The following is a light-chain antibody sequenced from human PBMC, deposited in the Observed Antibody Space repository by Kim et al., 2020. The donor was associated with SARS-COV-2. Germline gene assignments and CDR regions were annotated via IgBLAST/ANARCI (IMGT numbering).Light chain of an antibody. CDR2: RDN. Sequence: QSVLTQPPSASGTPGQRVTISCSGSSSNIGSNYVYWYQQLPGTAPKLLIYRDNQRPSGVPDRFSASKSGTSASLAISGLRSEDEAYYYCAAWDDSLRGSFGGGTKVTVL. J-gene: IGLJ2*01. V-gene: IGLV1-47*01. CDR3: AAWDDSLRGS. CDR1: SSNIGSNY.